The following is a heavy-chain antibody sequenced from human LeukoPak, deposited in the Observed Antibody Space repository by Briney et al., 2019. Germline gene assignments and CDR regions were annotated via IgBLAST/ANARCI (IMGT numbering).Heavy chain of an antibody. D-gene: IGHD6-19*01. J-gene: IGHJ4*02. Sequence: ASVKVSCKASGYTFTANYIYWVRQAPGQGLEWMGWINPDSGGTNYAQKFQGRVTMTRDTSISTAYMEVSRLRSDDTAVYYCAREGSGWYGNFDYWGQGTLVTVSS. CDR2: INPDSGGT. CDR3: AREGSGWYGNFDY. CDR1: GYTFTANY. V-gene: IGHV1-2*02.